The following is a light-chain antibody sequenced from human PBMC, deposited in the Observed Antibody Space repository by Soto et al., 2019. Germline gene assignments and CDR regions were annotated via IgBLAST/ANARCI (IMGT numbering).Light chain of an antibody. CDR1: SIDICGYNS. V-gene: IGLV2-8*01. CDR2: DVT. J-gene: IGLJ1*01. CDR3: SSYTDRNNLV. Sequence: QSVLTQSPSPSGSPGQSVTISCLGTSIDICGYNSVSWYQQHPGKAPKVMIYDVTKRPSGVPDRFSGSKSGNTASLTVSALQAEDEDDYYCSSYTDRNNLVFGTGTKVTVL.